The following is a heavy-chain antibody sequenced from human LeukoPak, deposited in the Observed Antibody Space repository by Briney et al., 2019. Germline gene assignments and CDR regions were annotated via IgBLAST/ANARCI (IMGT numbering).Heavy chain of an antibody. CDR2: INPNSGGT. J-gene: IGHJ5*02. CDR1: GYTFTGYY. D-gene: IGHD3-22*01. V-gene: IGHV1-2*02. Sequence: VKVSCKASGYTFTGYYMHWVRQAPGQGLEWMGWINPNSGGTNYAQKFQGRGTMTRDTSISTAYMELSRLRSDDTAVYYCARESVVINGNGWFDPWGQGTLVTVSS. CDR3: ARESVVINGNGWFDP.